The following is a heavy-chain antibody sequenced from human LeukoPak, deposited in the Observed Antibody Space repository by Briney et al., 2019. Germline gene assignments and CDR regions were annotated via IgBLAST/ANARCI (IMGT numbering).Heavy chain of an antibody. CDR3: ANLGDCSGGSCYEGTERRQYFDY. V-gene: IGHV3-30-3*01. CDR2: ISHDGTKK. D-gene: IGHD2-15*01. CDR1: GFTFSGFP. Sequence: QPGGSLRLSCAASGFTFSGFPMHWVRQAPGKGLGWVADISHDGTKKDYADSVKGRFTISRDNSKNTLYLQMNSLRAEDTAVYYCANLGDCSGGSCYEGTERRQYFDYWGQGTLVTVSS. J-gene: IGHJ4*02.